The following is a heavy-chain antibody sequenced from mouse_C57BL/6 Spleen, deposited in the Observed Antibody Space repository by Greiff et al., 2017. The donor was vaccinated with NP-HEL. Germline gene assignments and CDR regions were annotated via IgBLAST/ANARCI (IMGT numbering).Heavy chain of an antibody. CDR1: GYYFTNYW. V-gene: IGHV1-63*01. J-gene: IGHJ2*01. Sequence: QVQLQQSGAELVRPGTSVKMSCKASGYYFTNYWIGWAKQRPGHGLEWIGDIYPGGGYTNYNEKFKGKATLTADKPSSTAYMQFSSLTSEDSAIYYCARGSSGPFDYWGQGTTLTVSS. D-gene: IGHD3-2*02. CDR2: IYPGGGYT. CDR3: ARGSSGPFDY.